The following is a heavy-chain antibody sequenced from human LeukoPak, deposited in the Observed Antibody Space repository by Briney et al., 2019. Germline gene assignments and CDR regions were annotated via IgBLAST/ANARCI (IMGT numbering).Heavy chain of an antibody. V-gene: IGHV3-7*01. J-gene: IGHJ4*02. Sequence: GGSLRLSCAASGFTFSNYWMSWVRQAPGKGLEWVANIKQDGSVKQYVDSMKGRFTISRDNAKNSLYLQMHSLRAEDTAVYYCARDRDDGGFEYWGQGTLVTVSS. D-gene: IGHD4-23*01. CDR3: ARDRDDGGFEY. CDR2: IKQDGSVK. CDR1: GFTFSNYW.